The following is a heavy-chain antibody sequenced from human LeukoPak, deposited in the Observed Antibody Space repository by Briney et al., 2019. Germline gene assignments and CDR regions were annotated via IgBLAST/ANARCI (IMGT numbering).Heavy chain of an antibody. V-gene: IGHV4-4*07. D-gene: IGHD3-22*01. Sequence: SETLSLTCTVSGGSISSYYWSWIRQPAGKGLEWIGRIYTSGSTNYNPSLKSRVTMSVDTSKNQFSLKLSSVTAADTAVYYCARHMVDSSGYLFDYWGQGTLVTVSS. CDR2: IYTSGST. J-gene: IGHJ4*02. CDR1: GGSISSYY. CDR3: ARHMVDSSGYLFDY.